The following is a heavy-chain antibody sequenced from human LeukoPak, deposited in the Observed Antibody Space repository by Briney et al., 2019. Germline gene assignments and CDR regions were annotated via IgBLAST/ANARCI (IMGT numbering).Heavy chain of an antibody. V-gene: IGHV3-33*01. CDR3: ARAVATITRAFDY. D-gene: IGHD5-12*01. CDR1: GFTFSSYG. Sequence: GRSLRLSCAASGFTFSSYGMHWVRQAPGKGLEWVADIWYDGSKKYYADSVKGRFTISRDNSKNTLYLQMNSLRAEDTAVYYCARAVATITRAFDYWGQGTLVTDSS. J-gene: IGHJ4*02. CDR2: IWYDGSKK.